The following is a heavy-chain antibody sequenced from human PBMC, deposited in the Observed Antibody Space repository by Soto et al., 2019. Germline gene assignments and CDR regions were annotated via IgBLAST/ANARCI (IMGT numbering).Heavy chain of an antibody. D-gene: IGHD5-18*01. CDR2: IYYSGST. CDR3: ARMVSYGPEYYYYYYMDV. CDR1: GVSIISYY. Sequence: SETLSLTCTVSGVSIISYYWSWILQPPGKGLEWIGYIYYSGSTNYNPSLKSRVTISVDTSKNQFSLKLSSVTAADTAVYYCARMVSYGPEYYYYYYMDVWGKVTTVTVSS. V-gene: IGHV4-59*01. J-gene: IGHJ6*03.